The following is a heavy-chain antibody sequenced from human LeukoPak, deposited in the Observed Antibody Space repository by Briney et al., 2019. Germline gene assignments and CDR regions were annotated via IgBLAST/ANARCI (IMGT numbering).Heavy chain of an antibody. V-gene: IGHV7-4-1*02. J-gene: IGHJ4*02. Sequence: ASVKVSCKASGYTFTRYAIDWLRQAPGQGLEWMGWINMYTANPAYAQGFTERFVFSLDTSVTTAYLQISNLKTEDTAVYYCARHDNDDDFDYWGQGTLVTVSS. D-gene: IGHD3-16*01. CDR1: GYTFTRYA. CDR2: INMYTANP. CDR3: ARHDNDDDFDY.